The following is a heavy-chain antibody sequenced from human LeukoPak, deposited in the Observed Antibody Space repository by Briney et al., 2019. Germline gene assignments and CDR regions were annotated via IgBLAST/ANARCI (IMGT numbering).Heavy chain of an antibody. D-gene: IGHD6-19*01. J-gene: IGHJ4*02. CDR2: ISGSGGST. V-gene: IGHV3-23*01. CDR3: AKDGQQWLVRNFDY. CDR1: GFTFSSYA. Sequence: GGSLRPSCAASGFTFSSYAMSWVRQAPGKGLEWVSAISGSGGSTYYADSVKGRFTISRDNSKNTLYLQMNSLRAEDTAVYYCAKDGQQWLVRNFDYWGQGTLVTVSS.